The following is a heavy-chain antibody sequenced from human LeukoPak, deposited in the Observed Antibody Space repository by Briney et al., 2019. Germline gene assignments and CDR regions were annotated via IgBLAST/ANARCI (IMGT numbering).Heavy chain of an antibody. D-gene: IGHD3-22*01. V-gene: IGHV3-74*01. CDR2: INSDGSWT. Sequence: GGSLRLSCAASGNYWMHWVRQAPGKGLVWVSHINSDGSWTSYADSVKGRFSISRDNSKNTLYLQMNSLRAEDTAVYYCARDSSTLVITYGLDYWGQGTLVTVSS. CDR1: GNYW. J-gene: IGHJ4*02. CDR3: ARDSSTLVITYGLDY.